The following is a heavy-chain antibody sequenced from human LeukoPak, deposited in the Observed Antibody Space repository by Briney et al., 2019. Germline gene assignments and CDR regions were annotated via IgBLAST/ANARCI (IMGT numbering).Heavy chain of an antibody. CDR1: GLTFSSYG. Sequence: GGSLRLSCAASGLTFSSYGMSWVRQAPGKGLEWVSAISGSGGSTYYADSVKGRFTISRDNSKNTLYLQMNSLRAEDTAVYYCAKSTATLSDFDYWGQGTLVTVSS. D-gene: IGHD2-15*01. J-gene: IGHJ4*02. V-gene: IGHV3-23*01. CDR2: ISGSGGST. CDR3: AKSTATLSDFDY.